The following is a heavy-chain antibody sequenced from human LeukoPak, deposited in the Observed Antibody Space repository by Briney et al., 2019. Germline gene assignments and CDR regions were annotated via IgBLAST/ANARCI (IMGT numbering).Heavy chain of an antibody. CDR2: ISGSGGSK. D-gene: IGHD3-22*01. J-gene: IGHJ4*02. V-gene: IGHV3-23*01. Sequence: GGSLRLSCAASGFTFSSYAMSWVRQAPGKGLEWVSAISGSGGSKYYADSVKGRFTISRDNSKNTLYLQMNSLRAEDTAVYYCAKERFDYYDSSGPNDYWGQGTLVTVSS. CDR3: AKERFDYYDSSGPNDY. CDR1: GFTFSSYA.